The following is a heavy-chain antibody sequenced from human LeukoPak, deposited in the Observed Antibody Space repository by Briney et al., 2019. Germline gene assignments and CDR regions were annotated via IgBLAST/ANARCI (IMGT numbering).Heavy chain of an antibody. J-gene: IGHJ3*02. V-gene: IGHV4-4*02. CDR2: IYHSGST. CDR1: GGSISSSNW. D-gene: IGHD6-19*01. CDR3: ARENAVAVAGPDAFDI. Sequence: PSETLSLTCAVSGGSISSSNWWSWVRQPPGKGLEWIGEIYHSGSTNYNPSLKSRVTISVDKSKNQFSLKLSSVTAADTAVYYCARENAVAVAGPDAFDIWGQGTMVTVSS.